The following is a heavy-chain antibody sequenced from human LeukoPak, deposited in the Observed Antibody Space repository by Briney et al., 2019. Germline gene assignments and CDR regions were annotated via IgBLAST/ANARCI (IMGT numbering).Heavy chain of an antibody. CDR3: ASCAEKEIGWFDP. CDR2: IIPIFGTA. D-gene: IGHD2-21*01. J-gene: IGHJ5*02. V-gene: IGHV1-69*13. Sequence: TVKVSCKASGGTFSSYAISWVRQAPGQGLEWMGGIIPIFGTANYAQKFQGRVTITADESTSTAYMELSSLRSEDTAVYYCASCAEKEIGWFDPWGQGTLVTVSS. CDR1: GGTFSSYA.